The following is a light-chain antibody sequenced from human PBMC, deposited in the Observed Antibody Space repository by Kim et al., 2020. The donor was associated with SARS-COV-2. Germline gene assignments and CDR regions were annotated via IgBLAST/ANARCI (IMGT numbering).Light chain of an antibody. V-gene: IGLV3-9*01. CDR2: RDT. J-gene: IGLJ3*02. CDR3: QMWDSSTGV. Sequence: SVALGQTARITGGGNNIGSKNVHWYQQRPGQAPVLVIYRDTNRPSGIPERLSGSNSGNTATLTISRAQAEDEADYYCQMWDSSTGVFGGGTQLTVL. CDR1: NIGSKN.